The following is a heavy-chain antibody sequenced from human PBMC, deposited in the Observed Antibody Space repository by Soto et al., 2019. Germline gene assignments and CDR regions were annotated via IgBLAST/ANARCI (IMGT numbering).Heavy chain of an antibody. CDR1: GGSFSGYY. CDR3: ARGWGRIFDY. V-gene: IGHV4-34*01. J-gene: IGHJ4*02. D-gene: IGHD7-27*01. Sequence: QVQLQQWGAGLLKPSETLSLTCAVYGGSFSGYYWNWIRQPPGKGLEWIGEINHSGSTNYNPSIMSRVTISVDTSKNQFSLKLSSVTAADTAVYYCARGWGRIFDYWGQGTLVTVSS. CDR2: INHSGST.